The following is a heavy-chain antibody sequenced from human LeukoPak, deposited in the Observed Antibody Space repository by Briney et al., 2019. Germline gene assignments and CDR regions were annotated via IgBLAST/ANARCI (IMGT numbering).Heavy chain of an antibody. CDR3: ARVFSGSDY. CDR1: GFTFSNYA. D-gene: IGHD2-15*01. CDR2: ISSSATTM. J-gene: IGHJ4*02. V-gene: IGHV3-23*01. Sequence: GGSLRLSCAASGFTFSNYAMSWVRQAPGKGLEWVSAISSSATTMFYADSVKGRFTISRDNSKNTLYLQMHSLRAEDTAIYYCARVFSGSDYWGQGTPVTVSS.